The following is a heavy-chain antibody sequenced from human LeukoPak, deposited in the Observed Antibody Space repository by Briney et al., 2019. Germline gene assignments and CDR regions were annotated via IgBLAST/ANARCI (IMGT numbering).Heavy chain of an antibody. J-gene: IGHJ5*02. CDR2: INPNSGGT. V-gene: IGHV1-2*02. D-gene: IGHD2-2*01. CDR3: ATTVVVPAAIFWFDP. Sequence: ASVKVSCKASGYTFTGYYMHWVRQAPGQGLEWMGWINPNSGGTNYAQKFQGRVTMTRDTSISTAYMELSRLRSDDTAVYYCATTVVVPAAIFWFDPWGQGTLVTASS. CDR1: GYTFTGYY.